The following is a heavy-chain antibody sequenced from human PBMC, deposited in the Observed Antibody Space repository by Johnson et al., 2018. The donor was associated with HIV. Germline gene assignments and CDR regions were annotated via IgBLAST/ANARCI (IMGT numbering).Heavy chain of an antibody. J-gene: IGHJ3*01. D-gene: IGHD1-26*01. Sequence: VQLVESGGGLVQPGRSLRLSCAASGFTFDDYAMHWIRQAPGKGLEWVSYISSSGSTIYHAESVKGRFTISRDNAKNSLYLQMNSLRDEDTAVYYCVTADRGSAWGQGTTVTVSS. V-gene: IGHV3-11*01. CDR1: GFTFDDYA. CDR2: ISSSGSTI. CDR3: VTADRGSA.